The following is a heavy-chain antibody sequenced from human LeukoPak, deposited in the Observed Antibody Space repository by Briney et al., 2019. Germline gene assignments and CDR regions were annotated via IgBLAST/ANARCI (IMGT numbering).Heavy chain of an antibody. J-gene: IGHJ4*02. CDR3: ARHGPYYDFWSGYWDY. D-gene: IGHD3-3*01. V-gene: IGHV4-4*07. CDR1: GDSISNYY. Sequence: SETLSLTCTVSGDSISNYYWSWIRQPAGKGLEWIGRIYTSGSTNYNPSLKSRVTMSVDTSKNQFSLKLSSVTAADTAVYYCARHGPYYDFWSGYWDYWGQGTLVTVSS. CDR2: IYTSGST.